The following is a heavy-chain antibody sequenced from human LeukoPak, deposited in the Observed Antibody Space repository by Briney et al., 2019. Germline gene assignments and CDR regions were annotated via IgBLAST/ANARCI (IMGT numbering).Heavy chain of an antibody. J-gene: IGHJ3*02. Sequence: GGSLRLSCVASGFTLHAHGMNWVRQAPGKGLEWVSGITGNGGSISYADSVKGRFAISRDNTKNSLYLQMTSLKVEDTALYYCVKDGSYIAFDIWGLGTMVTVSS. CDR2: ITGNGGSI. D-gene: IGHD1-26*01. CDR3: VKDGSYIAFDI. CDR1: GFTLHAHG. V-gene: IGHV3-20*04.